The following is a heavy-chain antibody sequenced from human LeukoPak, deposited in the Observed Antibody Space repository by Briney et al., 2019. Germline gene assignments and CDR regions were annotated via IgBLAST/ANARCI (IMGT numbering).Heavy chain of an antibody. V-gene: IGHV1-18*04. CDR1: GYAFNSYY. J-gene: IGHJ3*02. D-gene: IGHD4/OR15-4a*01. Sequence: ASVKVSCKASGYAFNSYYIHWVRQAPGQGLEWMGWISAYNGNTNYAQKLQGRVTMTTDTSTSTAYMELRSLRSDDTAVYYCARDRGLVLDAFDIWGQGTMVTVSS. CDR2: ISAYNGNT. CDR3: ARDRGLVLDAFDI.